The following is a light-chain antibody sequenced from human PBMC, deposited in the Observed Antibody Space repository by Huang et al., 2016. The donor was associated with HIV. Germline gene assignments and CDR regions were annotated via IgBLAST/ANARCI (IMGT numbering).Light chain of an antibody. J-gene: IGKJ1*01. CDR2: TAS. V-gene: IGKV1-39*01. Sequence: DIQMTQSPPSLSASVGDRVTFTCRANQNITKSLNWHQQKPGKAPKLLIYTASTLESGVPSRCSGGGSGSRFTLNITNLQPEDFATYYCQQSFSVPRTFG. CDR3: QQSFSVPRT. CDR1: QNITKS.